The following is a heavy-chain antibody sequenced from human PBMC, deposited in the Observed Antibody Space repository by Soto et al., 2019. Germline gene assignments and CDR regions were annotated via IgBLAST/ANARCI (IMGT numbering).Heavy chain of an antibody. CDR1: GYTFTGYY. CDR3: ARVIAIYGLPTFDY. Sequence: ASVKVSCKASGYTFTGYYMHWVRQAPGQRLEWMGWINAGNGNTKYSQKFQGRVTITRDTSASTASMELSSLRSEDTAVYYCARVIAIYGLPTFDYWGKGTLVTVAS. CDR2: INAGNGNT. V-gene: IGHV1-3*01. J-gene: IGHJ4*02. D-gene: IGHD3-10*01.